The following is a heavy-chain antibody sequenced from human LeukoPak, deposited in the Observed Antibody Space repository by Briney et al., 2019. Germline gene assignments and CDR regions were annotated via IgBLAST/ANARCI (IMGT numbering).Heavy chain of an antibody. Sequence: NSSETLSLTCTVSGGSISSSSYYWGWIRQPPGKGLEWIGSIYYSGSTYYNPSLKSRVTISVDTSKNQFSLKLSSVTAADTAVYYCARHSPTYYYDSSGYYPDYWGQGTLVTVSS. CDR2: IYYSGST. V-gene: IGHV4-39*01. J-gene: IGHJ4*02. CDR1: GGSISSSSYY. CDR3: ARHSPTYYYDSSGYYPDY. D-gene: IGHD3-22*01.